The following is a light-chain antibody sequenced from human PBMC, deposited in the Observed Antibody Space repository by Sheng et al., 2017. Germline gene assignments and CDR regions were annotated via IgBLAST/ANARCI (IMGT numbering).Light chain of an antibody. CDR1: QSISSN. CDR2: GAS. J-gene: IGKJ1*01. Sequence: EIVMTQSPVTLSVSPGERATLSCRASQSISSNLAWYQQKPGQAPRLLIYGASTRATGIPARFSGSGSGTEFTLTISSLQSEDFAVYYCQQYNKWPAWTFGQGTKVEIK. V-gene: IGKV3-15*01. CDR3: QQYNKWPAWT.